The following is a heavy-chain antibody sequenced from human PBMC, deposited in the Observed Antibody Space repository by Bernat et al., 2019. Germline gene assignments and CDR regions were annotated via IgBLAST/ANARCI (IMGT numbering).Heavy chain of an antibody. CDR3: ARGFEYSSSFTYYYYGMDV. J-gene: IGHJ6*02. CDR1: GGSFSGYY. Sequence: QVQLQQWGAGLLKPSETLSLTCAVYGGSFSGYYWSWIRQLPGKGLEWIGEINHSGSTNYNPSLKSRVTISVDTSKNQFSLKLSSVTAADTAVYYCARGFEYSSSFTYYYYGMDVWGQGTTVTVSS. V-gene: IGHV4-34*01. D-gene: IGHD6-6*01. CDR2: INHSGST.